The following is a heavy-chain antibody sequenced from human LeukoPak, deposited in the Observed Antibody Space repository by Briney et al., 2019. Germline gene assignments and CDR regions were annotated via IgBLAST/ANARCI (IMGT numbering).Heavy chain of an antibody. CDR1: GFTFTSYA. J-gene: IGHJ5*02. CDR3: AKDLWPYYYERSGYRNWFDT. Sequence: GRSLRLSCALSGFTFTSYAMSWVRQAAGNGREWVSAISARGGSTYYADSVKGRFTISRHKSKNTLYLQMNSLRAEDTAGYYCAKDLWPYYYERSGYRNWFDTCGQRALVTASS. CDR2: ISARGGST. D-gene: IGHD3-22*01. V-gene: IGHV3-23*01.